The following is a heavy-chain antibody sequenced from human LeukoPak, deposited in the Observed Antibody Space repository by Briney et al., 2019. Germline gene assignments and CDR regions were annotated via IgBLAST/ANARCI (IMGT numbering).Heavy chain of an antibody. CDR1: VYTFTGHY. D-gene: IGHD3-10*01. J-gene: IGHJ4*02. Sequence: PRPTVNLSSEASVYTFTGHYIHCVPEARGPGREARGWINTNSGGTNYAQKFQGRVTINRDTPISTAYLELSRLRSDDTAVHYCAREYSGSYFDYWGQRTLVTVSS. CDR2: INTNSGGT. CDR3: AREYSGSYFDY. V-gene: IGHV1-2*02.